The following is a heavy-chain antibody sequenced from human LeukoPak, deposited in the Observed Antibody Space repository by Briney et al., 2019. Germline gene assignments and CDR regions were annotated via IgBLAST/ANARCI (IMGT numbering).Heavy chain of an antibody. CDR2: ITSSGGAT. CDR1: GFSFSNYA. J-gene: IGHJ4*02. D-gene: IGHD4-17*01. Sequence: PGGSLRLSCAAPGFSFSNYAMSWVRQAPGKGLEWVSAITSSGGATYYADSVKGRFTISRDNSKNTLYLQINSLRAEDTAVYYCAKRSSTTVTIDYWGQGTLVTVSS. CDR3: AKRSSTTVTIDY. V-gene: IGHV3-23*01.